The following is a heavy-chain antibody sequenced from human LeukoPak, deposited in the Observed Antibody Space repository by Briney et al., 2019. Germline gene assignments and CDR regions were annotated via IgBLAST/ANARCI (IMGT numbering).Heavy chain of an antibody. CDR3: GRATHRARRAERPATTWFDP. J-gene: IGHJ5*02. CDR2: NYHSGSS. V-gene: IGHV4-38-2*02. Sequence: PSETLSLTCTVSGYAISSGYYWGWIRQPPRKGLEWIGSNYHSGSSYYNPSLKSRVTMSVDTSKTHFSLKRRSVTSAAVAEYYCGRATHRARRAERPATTWFDPWGKGTLVTVSS. CDR1: GYAISSGYY. D-gene: IGHD1-26*01.